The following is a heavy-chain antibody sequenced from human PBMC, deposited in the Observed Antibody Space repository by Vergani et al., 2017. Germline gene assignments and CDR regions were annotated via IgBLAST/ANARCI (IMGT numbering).Heavy chain of an antibody. CDR1: GFTFDDYA. Sequence: EVQLVESGGGLVQPGRSLRLSCAASGFTFDDYAMHWVRQAPGKGLEWVSGISWNSGSIGYADSVKGRFTISSGNAKNSMYLQMNSLRAEDTALYYCAKDRASGYSGYDTGVRSGDSYYYGMDVWGQGTTVTVSS. CDR3: AKDRASGYSGYDTGVRSGDSYYYGMDV. D-gene: IGHD5-12*01. CDR2: ISWNSGSI. V-gene: IGHV3-9*01. J-gene: IGHJ6*02.